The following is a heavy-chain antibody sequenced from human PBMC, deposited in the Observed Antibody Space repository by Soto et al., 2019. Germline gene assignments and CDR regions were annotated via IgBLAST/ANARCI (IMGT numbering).Heavy chain of an antibody. CDR1: GFTFSGYA. D-gene: IGHD1-7*01. Sequence: QVQLVESGGGVVQPGTSLRLSCAASGFTFSGYAMHWVRQAPGKGLEWVAVISYDGSNKYYADSVKGRFTISRDNSKDTLYLQMNSLIAEDTAVYYCTSPGNTSFPYWGQGTLVTVSS. V-gene: IGHV3-30-3*01. J-gene: IGHJ4*02. CDR3: TSPGNTSFPY. CDR2: ISYDGSNK.